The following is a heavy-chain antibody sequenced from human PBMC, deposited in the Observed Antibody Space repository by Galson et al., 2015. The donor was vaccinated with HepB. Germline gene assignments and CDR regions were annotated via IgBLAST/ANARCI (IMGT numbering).Heavy chain of an antibody. Sequence: SLRLSCAASGFTLSSYGMHWVRQAPGKGLEWVAVIRYDGSNKCNADSVKGRFTISRHNFKNTLYLQMNSLRAEDTAVYYCARGPRYYYDSSGPGYFDYWGQGTLVTVSS. J-gene: IGHJ4*02. D-gene: IGHD3-22*01. CDR2: IRYDGSNK. CDR3: ARGPRYYYDSSGPGYFDY. CDR1: GFTLSSYG. V-gene: IGHV3-33*08.